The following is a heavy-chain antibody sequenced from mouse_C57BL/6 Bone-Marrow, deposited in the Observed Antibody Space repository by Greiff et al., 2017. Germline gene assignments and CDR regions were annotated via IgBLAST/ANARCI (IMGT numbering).Heavy chain of an antibody. CDR3: ARARHCYFSSAMDY. V-gene: IGHV1-5*01. CDR1: GYTFTSYW. J-gene: IGHJ4*01. D-gene: IGHD2-12*01. Sequence: VHVKQSGTVLARPGASVKMSCKTSGYTFTSYWMHWVKQRPGQGLEWIGAIDPGNSDTSYNQKFKGKAKLTVDTSASTAYLELSSLTDEDSAVYYGARARHCYFSSAMDYWGQGTSATVSS. CDR2: IDPGNSDT.